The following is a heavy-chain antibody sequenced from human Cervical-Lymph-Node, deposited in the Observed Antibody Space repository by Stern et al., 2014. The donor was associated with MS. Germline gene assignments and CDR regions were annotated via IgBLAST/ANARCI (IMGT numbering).Heavy chain of an antibody. J-gene: IGHJ4*02. CDR2: INVGNGNT. CDR3: AREGAAVGLDLDY. Sequence: QVQLGQSGAEVKRAGASVKVSCKASGYTFSSYVIHWVRQAPGQNLEWMGWINVGNGNTKYSQKFQGRVTITRDTSASTVYMELSSLSSEDTAVYYCAREGAAVGLDLDYWGQGTLVTVSS. CDR1: GYTFSSYV. V-gene: IGHV1-3*01. D-gene: IGHD6-13*01.